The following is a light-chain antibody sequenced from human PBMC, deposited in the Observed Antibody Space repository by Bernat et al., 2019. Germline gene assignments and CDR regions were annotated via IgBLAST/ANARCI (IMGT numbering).Light chain of an antibody. CDR2: EVS. CDR1: QSLLHSDGKTY. CDR3: MQSTQLPPIT. V-gene: IGKV2D-29*01. J-gene: IGKJ5*01. Sequence: DIEMTQTPLSLSVTPGQPASISCKSSQSLLHSDGKTYFYWYLQKPGQPPHLLIYEVSKRFPGVPDRFSVSGSGTDFTLKISRVEAEDVGVYYCMQSTQLPPITFGQGTRLEIK.